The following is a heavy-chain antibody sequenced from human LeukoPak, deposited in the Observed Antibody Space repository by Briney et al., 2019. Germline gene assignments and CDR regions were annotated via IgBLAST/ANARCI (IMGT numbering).Heavy chain of an antibody. V-gene: IGHV3-7*03. CDR2: IKEDGSEK. J-gene: IGHJ6*04. CDR3: ARRALRYCSSTSCPGQYYGVDV. D-gene: IGHD2-2*01. CDR1: GFIFSSYW. Sequence: PGGSLRLSCAASGFIFSSYWMSWVRQAPGKGLEWVANIKEDGSEKYYVDSVKGRFTISRDNAKNSLYLQTNSLRAEDTAVYYCARRALRYCSSTSCPGQYYGVDVWGKGTTVTVSS.